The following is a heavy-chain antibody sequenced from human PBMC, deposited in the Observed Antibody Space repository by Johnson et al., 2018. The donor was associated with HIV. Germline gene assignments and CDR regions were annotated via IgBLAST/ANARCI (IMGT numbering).Heavy chain of an antibody. J-gene: IGHJ3*02. CDR2: ISFAGVKK. Sequence: QVQLVESGGGVVQPGMSLRLSCAASGFSFSSYGMAWVRQAPGNGLEWVTVISFAGVKKYYADSVKGRFTISRDNSKGTLYLQMDGLRPEDTALYYCARDLPGPPSLYAFDIWGQGTMVTVSS. CDR1: GFSFSSYG. V-gene: IGHV3-30*03. CDR3: ARDLPGPPSLYAFDI.